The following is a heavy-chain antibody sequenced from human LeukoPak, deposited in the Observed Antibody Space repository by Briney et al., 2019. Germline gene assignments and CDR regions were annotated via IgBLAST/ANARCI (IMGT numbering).Heavy chain of an antibody. CDR3: VNYIRNVHYYMDV. J-gene: IGHJ6*03. CDR1: GGSFDSKY. Sequence: PSETLSLTCSVSGGSFDSKYWSWIRQPPGKGLEWIGYIYTSGSTNFNPSLRSRVAMSIDTSKNQFCLKVYSVTAADTAVYYCVNYIRNVHYYMDVWGKGTTVIVSS. V-gene: IGHV4-4*09. D-gene: IGHD1-1*01. CDR2: IYTSGST.